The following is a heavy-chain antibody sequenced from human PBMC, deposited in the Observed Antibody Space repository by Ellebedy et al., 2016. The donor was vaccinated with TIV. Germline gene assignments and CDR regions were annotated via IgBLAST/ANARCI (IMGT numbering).Heavy chain of an antibody. CDR1: GFTFSRYW. V-gene: IGHV3-74*01. CDR3: ARDDDPNSGYDPYYYFDL. CDR2: IYTDGSST. Sequence: GESLKISCAASGFTFSRYWMHWVRQAPGKGLEWVSRIYTDGSSTNYADSVKGRFTISRYNAKNTLYLQMNRLRAEDTAVYYCARDDDPNSGYDPYYYFDLWGRGTLVTVSS. J-gene: IGHJ2*01. D-gene: IGHD5-12*01.